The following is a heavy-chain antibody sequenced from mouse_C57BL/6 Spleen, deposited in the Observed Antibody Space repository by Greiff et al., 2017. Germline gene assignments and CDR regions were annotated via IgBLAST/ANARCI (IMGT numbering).Heavy chain of an antibody. Sequence: DVKLQESGPGLVKPSQSLSLTCSVTGYSITSGYYWNWIRQFPGNKLEWMGYISYDGSNNYNPSLKNRISITRDTAKNQFFLKLNSVTTEDTATYYCARDDGYHDYGGQGTTLTVSS. CDR2: ISYDGSN. J-gene: IGHJ2*01. V-gene: IGHV3-6*01. CDR1: GYSITSGYY. D-gene: IGHD2-3*01. CDR3: ARDDGYHDY.